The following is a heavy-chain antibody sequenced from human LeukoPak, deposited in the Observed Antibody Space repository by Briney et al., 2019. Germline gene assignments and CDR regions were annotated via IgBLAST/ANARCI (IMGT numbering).Heavy chain of an antibody. CDR3: ARGGYSSSWFEMAAGFDP. Sequence: PSETLSLTCAVYGGSFSGYYWSWIRQPPGKGLEWIGEINHSGSTNYNPSLKSRVTISVDTSKNQFSLKLSSVTAADTAVCYCARGGYSSSWFEMAAGFDPWGQGTLVTVSS. CDR2: INHSGST. CDR1: GGSFSGYY. D-gene: IGHD6-13*01. V-gene: IGHV4-34*01. J-gene: IGHJ5*02.